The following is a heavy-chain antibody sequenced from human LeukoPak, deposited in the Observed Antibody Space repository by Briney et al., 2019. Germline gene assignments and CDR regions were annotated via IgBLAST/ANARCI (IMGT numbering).Heavy chain of an antibody. CDR3: AKDGHYYDSSGYYNSLPY. CDR1: GFTFSNYA. J-gene: IGHJ4*02. CDR2: LSGSGGNT. D-gene: IGHD3-22*01. V-gene: IGHV3-23*01. Sequence: GGSLRLSCAASGFTFSNYAMAWVRQAPGKGLEWVSGLSGSGGNTYYADSVKGRFTISRDNSKNTLYLQMNSLRAEDTAVYYCAKDGHYYDSSGYYNSLPYWGQGTLVTVSS.